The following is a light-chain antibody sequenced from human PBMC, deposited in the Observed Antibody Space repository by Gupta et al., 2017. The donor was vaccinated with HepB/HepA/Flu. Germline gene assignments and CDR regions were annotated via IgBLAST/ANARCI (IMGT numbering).Light chain of an antibody. Sequence: QSVLTQPPSLSAAPGQKATISCSGSSANSGNNYVSWYQQLPGTAPKLLIYDNNKRPSVIPDRLSCYKAGKYATPVTNGLQTGDEAEDYCGKWDSRLGAVVCGGGTKMTVL. CDR1: SANSGNNY. CDR3: GKWDSRLGAVV. CDR2: DNN. J-gene: IGLJ2*01. V-gene: IGLV1-51*02.